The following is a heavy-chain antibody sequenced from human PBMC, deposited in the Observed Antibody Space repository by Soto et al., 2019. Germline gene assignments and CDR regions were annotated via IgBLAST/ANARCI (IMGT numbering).Heavy chain of an antibody. CDR2: IYYSGST. V-gene: IGHV4-31*03. CDR1: GGSISSGGYY. Sequence: CTVSGGSISSGGYYWSWIRQHPGKGLEWIGYIYYSGSTYYNPSLKSRVTISVDTSKNQFSLKLSSVTAADTAVYYCARGSVGAFFDYWGQGTLVTVSS. J-gene: IGHJ4*02. D-gene: IGHD1-26*01. CDR3: ARGSVGAFFDY.